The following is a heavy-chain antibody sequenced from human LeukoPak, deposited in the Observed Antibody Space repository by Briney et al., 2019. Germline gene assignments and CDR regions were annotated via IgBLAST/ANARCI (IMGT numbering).Heavy chain of an antibody. CDR2: ISWNSGSI. CDR1: GFTFDDYA. CDR3: AKGAGSYYAGVDY. J-gene: IGHJ4*02. Sequence: PGGSLGLSCAASGFTFDDYAMHWVRQAPGKGLEWVSGISWNSGSIGYVDSVKGRFTISRDNAKNSLYLQMNSLRAEDVALYYCAKGAGSYYAGVDYWGQGTLVTVSS. D-gene: IGHD1-26*01. V-gene: IGHV3-9*03.